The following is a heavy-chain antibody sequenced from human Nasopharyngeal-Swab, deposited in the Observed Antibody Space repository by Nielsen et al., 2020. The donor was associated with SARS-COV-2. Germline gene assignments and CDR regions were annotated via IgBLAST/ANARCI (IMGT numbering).Heavy chain of an antibody. CDR3: AREMGEFDY. Sequence: VRQAPGKGLEWVANIKQDGSEKYYVDSVKGRFTISRDNAKNSLYLQMNSLGAEDTAVYYCAREMGEFDYWGQGTLVTVSS. CDR2: IKQDGSEK. V-gene: IGHV3-7*01. D-gene: IGHD2-21*01. J-gene: IGHJ4*02.